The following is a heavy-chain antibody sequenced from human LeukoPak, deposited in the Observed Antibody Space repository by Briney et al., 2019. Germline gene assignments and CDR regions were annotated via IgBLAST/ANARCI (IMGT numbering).Heavy chain of an antibody. D-gene: IGHD6-13*01. CDR2: IKQDGSEK. CDR1: GFTFSSYW. J-gene: IGHJ5*02. Sequence: GGSLRLSCAASGFTFSSYWMSWVRQAPGKGLEWVANIKQDGSEKYYVDSVKGRFTISRDNAKNSLYLQMNSLRAEDAAVYYCARRPFVSSSSNWFDPWGQGTLVTVSS. CDR3: ARRPFVSSSSNWFDP. V-gene: IGHV3-7*01.